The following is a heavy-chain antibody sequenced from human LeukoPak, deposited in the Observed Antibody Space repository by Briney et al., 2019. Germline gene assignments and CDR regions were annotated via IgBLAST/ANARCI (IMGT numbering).Heavy chain of an antibody. Sequence: PGGSLRLSCAASGFTFSSYAMSWVRQAPGKGLEWVSAISGSGGSTYYADSVKGRFTISRDNSKNTLYLQMNSLRAEDTAVYYCAKPDLNCSGGSCYSYQFDYWGQGTLVTVSS. CDR3: AKPDLNCSGGSCYSYQFDY. CDR2: ISGSGGST. CDR1: GFTFSSYA. J-gene: IGHJ4*02. D-gene: IGHD2-15*01. V-gene: IGHV3-23*01.